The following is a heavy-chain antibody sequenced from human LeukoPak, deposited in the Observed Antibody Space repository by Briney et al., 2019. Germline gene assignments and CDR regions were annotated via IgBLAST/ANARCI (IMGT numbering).Heavy chain of an antibody. Sequence: SETLSLTCTVSGGSVSSSSYYWGWIRQPPGKGLEWIGSIYYSGSTYYNPSLKSRVTISVDTSKNQFSLKLSSVTAADTAVYYCARHITYYFDYWGQGTLVTVSS. CDR2: IYYSGST. V-gene: IGHV4-39*01. CDR1: GGSVSSSSYY. CDR3: ARHITYYFDY. J-gene: IGHJ4*02.